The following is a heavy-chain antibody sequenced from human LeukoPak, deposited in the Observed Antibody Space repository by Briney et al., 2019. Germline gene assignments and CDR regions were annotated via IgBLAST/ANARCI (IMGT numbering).Heavy chain of an antibody. D-gene: IGHD2-15*01. CDR2: IYHTGST. V-gene: IGHV4-30-2*01. CDR3: ARDFCSGGSCYSYFHY. Sequence: PSQTLSLTCDVSGGSISSGLYSWSWIRQPLGKGLEWIGYIYHTGSTYYNPSLKSRVTISVDTSKNQFSLRLSSVTAADTAVYYCARDFCSGGSCYSYFHYWGQGTLVTVSS. CDR1: GGSISSGLYS. J-gene: IGHJ4*02.